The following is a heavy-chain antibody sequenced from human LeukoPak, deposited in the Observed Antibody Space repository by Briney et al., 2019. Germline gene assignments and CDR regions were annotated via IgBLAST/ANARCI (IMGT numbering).Heavy chain of an antibody. CDR2: INSSGSTI. Sequence: GGSLRLSCAASGFTFSSYEMNWVRQAPGKGLEWVSYINSSGSTIYYADSVKGRFTISRDNAKNSLYLQMNSLRAEDTAVYYCARSPPWGYYDSSGYFALYFDYWGQGTLVTVSS. CDR3: ARSPPWGYYDSSGYFALYFDY. D-gene: IGHD3-22*01. CDR1: GFTFSSYE. V-gene: IGHV3-48*03. J-gene: IGHJ4*02.